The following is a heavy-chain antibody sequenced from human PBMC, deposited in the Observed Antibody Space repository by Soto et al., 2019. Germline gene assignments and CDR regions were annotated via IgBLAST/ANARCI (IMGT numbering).Heavy chain of an antibody. CDR2: ISSSSSYI. D-gene: IGHD2-2*01. J-gene: IGHJ6*02. V-gene: IGHV3-21*01. CDR3: ARDSLPGDIVVVPADCGMDV. Sequence: GGSLRLSCAASGFTFSSYSMNWVRQAPGKGLEWVSSISSSSSYIYYADSVKGRFTISRDNAKNSLYLQMNSLRAEDTAVYYCARDSLPGDIVVVPADCGMDVWGQGTTVTVSS. CDR1: GFTFSSYS.